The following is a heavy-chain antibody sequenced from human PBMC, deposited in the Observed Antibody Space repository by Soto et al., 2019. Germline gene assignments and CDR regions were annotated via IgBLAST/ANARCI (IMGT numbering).Heavy chain of an antibody. CDR1: GGSISSGDYY. V-gene: IGHV4-30-4*01. J-gene: IGHJ6*02. CDR2: IYYSGST. Sequence: QVQLQESGPGLVKPSQTLSLTCTVSGGSISSGDYYWSWIRQPPGKGLEWIGYIYYSGSTYYNPPRKSRVTISVDTSKNQFSLKLSSVTAADTAVYYCARGWRLIAAAGGDYYYGMDVWGQGTTVTVSS. D-gene: IGHD6-13*01. CDR3: ARGWRLIAAAGGDYYYGMDV.